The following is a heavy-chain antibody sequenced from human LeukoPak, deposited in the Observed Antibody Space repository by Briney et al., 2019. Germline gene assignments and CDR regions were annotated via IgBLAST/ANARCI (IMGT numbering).Heavy chain of an antibody. J-gene: IGHJ3*02. V-gene: IGHV4-39*01. CDR2: IFYSGST. D-gene: IGHD3-22*01. Sequence: SEPLSLTCTVSGGSISSSSYYWGWIRPPPGKGLEWIGNIFYSGSTYYNPSLKSRVTISVDTSKNQFSLKLSSVTAADTAMYYCARNFYDSSVAFGIWGQGTMLTVSS. CDR3: ARNFYDSSVAFGI. CDR1: GGSISSSSYY.